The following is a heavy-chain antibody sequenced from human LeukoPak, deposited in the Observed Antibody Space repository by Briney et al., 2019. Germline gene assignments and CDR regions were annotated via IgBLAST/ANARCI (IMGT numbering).Heavy chain of an antibody. D-gene: IGHD6-6*01. J-gene: IGHJ6*03. CDR2: ISSSSSYI. CDR1: GFTFSSYS. Sequence: PGGSLRLSCAASGFTFSSYSMNWVRQAPGKGLEWVSSISSSSSYIYYADSVKGRFTISRDNAKNSLYLQMNSLRAEDTAVYYCAREGEYSSSEHYYYYMDVWGKGTTVTVSS. V-gene: IGHV3-21*01. CDR3: AREGEYSSSEHYYYYMDV.